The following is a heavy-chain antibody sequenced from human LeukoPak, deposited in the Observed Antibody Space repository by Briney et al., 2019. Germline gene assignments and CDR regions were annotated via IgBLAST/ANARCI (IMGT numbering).Heavy chain of an antibody. V-gene: IGHV3-30*02. CDR3: VRDYNWGFDC. J-gene: IGHJ4*02. D-gene: IGHD1-1*01. CDR2: IRNDGSNN. CDR1: GFTFSHHG. Sequence: GGSLRLSCAASGFTFSHHGMHWVRQAPGKGLEWVAFIRNDGSNNYYADSVKGRFTISRDNSKNNVYLQMYSLRVEDTSIYYCVRDYNWGFDCWGQGTVVTVSS.